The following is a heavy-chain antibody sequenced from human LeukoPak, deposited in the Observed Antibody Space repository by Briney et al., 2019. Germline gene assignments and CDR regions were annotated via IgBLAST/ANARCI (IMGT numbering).Heavy chain of an antibody. Sequence: SETLSLTCTVSGGSVSSSRYYWAWIRQPPGKGLEWIGYIYHGSATYNPSLESRVTISMDTSKNQFSLKVTSVTAADTAVYYCAREGGRQWLVSGTLDSWGQGTLVTVSS. CDR3: AREGGRQWLVSGTLDS. CDR2: IYHGSA. V-gene: IGHV4-61*01. D-gene: IGHD6-19*01. CDR1: GGSVSSSRYY. J-gene: IGHJ4*02.